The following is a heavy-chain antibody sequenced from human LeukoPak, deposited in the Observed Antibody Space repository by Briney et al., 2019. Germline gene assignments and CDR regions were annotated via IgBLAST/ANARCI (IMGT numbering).Heavy chain of an antibody. V-gene: IGHV3-53*01. Sequence: GGSLRLSCAASGFTVSSNYMSWVRQAPGKGLEWVSVIYSGGSTYYADSVKGRFTISRDNSKNTVYLQMNSLRAEDTAVYFRARDGSSWYFDYWGQGTLVTVSS. CDR1: GFTVSSNY. CDR2: IYSGGST. J-gene: IGHJ4*02. D-gene: IGHD6-13*01. CDR3: ARDGSSWYFDY.